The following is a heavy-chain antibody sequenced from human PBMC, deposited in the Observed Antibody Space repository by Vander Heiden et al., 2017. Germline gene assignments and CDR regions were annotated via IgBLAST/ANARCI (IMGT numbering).Heavy chain of an antibody. V-gene: IGHV3-23*01. D-gene: IGHD6-19*01. Sequence: EVQLLGSGGGLVQPGGSLRLPVPASGFTFSSYAMRWVRQAPGKGLEWVSVISAGGSGTNYVDSVKGRFTISRDNSKNTLYLQMNSLRAEDTAAYYCARATGYSRGWGDYWGQGTLVTVSS. CDR2: ISAGGSGT. CDR1: GFTFSSYA. J-gene: IGHJ4*02. CDR3: ARATGYSRGWGDY.